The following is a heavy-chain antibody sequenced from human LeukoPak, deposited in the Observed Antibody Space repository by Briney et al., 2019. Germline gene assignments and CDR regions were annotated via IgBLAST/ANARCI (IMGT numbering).Heavy chain of an antibody. Sequence: GGSLRLSCAAPEFTVRSNSMTWFRQAPGKGLEWVSVIYTGGSTYYADSVKGRFTISRDNSKNTLYLQMNSLRAEDTAVYYCARDSGRYCSSTSCPPGAFDIWGQGTMVTVSS. D-gene: IGHD2-2*01. CDR3: ARDSGRYCSSTSCPPGAFDI. V-gene: IGHV3-53*01. CDR2: IYTGGST. CDR1: EFTVRSNS. J-gene: IGHJ3*02.